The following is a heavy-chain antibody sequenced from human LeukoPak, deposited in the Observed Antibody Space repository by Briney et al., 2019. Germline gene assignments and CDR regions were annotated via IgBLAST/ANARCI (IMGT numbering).Heavy chain of an antibody. Sequence: SVKVSCKASGGTFSSYAITWVRQAPGQGLEWMGRIIPILGIANYAQKFQGRVTIIADKSTSTAYTELRSLRSDDTAVYFCARDPSNTSGRYPYFDSWGQGTLVTVSS. CDR3: ARDPSNTSGRYPYFDS. CDR2: IIPILGIA. V-gene: IGHV1-69*04. D-gene: IGHD6-19*01. CDR1: GGTFSSYA. J-gene: IGHJ4*02.